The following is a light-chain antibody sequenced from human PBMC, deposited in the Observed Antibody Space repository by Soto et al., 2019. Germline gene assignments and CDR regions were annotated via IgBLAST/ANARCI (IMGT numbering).Light chain of an antibody. V-gene: IGKV3-20*01. CDR2: GAS. Sequence: EIVLTQSPGTLSLSPGERATLSCRASQSFSSSFLAWYQQKPGQAPRLLIYGASSRATGIPDRFSGSGSGTDFTLTISRLEPEDVAVYYCQQYDSSPITFGQGTRLAIK. CDR3: QQYDSSPIT. CDR1: QSFSSSF. J-gene: IGKJ5*01.